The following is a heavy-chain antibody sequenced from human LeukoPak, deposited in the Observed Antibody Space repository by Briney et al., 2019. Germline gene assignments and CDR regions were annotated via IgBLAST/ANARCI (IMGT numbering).Heavy chain of an antibody. CDR3: AKDSLRTLPAASFDY. CDR1: GFTFSDYE. CDR2: ISSRDRTT. V-gene: IGHV3-48*03. Sequence: SGGSLRLSCAASGFTFSDYEINWVRQAPGKGLEWVSYISSRDRTTYYADSVTGRFTISRDNAKNSLYLQMNSLRTEDTAVYYCAKDSLRTLPAASFDYWGQGTLVTVSS. J-gene: IGHJ4*02. D-gene: IGHD2-2*01.